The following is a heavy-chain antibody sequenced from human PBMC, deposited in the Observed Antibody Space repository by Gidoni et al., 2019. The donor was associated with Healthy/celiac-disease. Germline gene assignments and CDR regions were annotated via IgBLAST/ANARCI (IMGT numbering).Heavy chain of an antibody. D-gene: IGHD6-6*01. V-gene: IGHV3-7*03. CDR2: IKQDGSEK. J-gene: IGHJ6*02. CDR1: GFTFSSSW. CDR3: ARDAEIAARPTGYYYYGMDV. Sequence: EVQLVESGGGLVQPGGSLRLSCAASGFTFSSSWMSWVRQAPGKGLEWVANIKQDGSEKYYVDSVKGRFTISRDNAKNALYLQMNSLRAEDTAVYYCARDAEIAARPTGYYYYGMDVWGQGTTVTVSS.